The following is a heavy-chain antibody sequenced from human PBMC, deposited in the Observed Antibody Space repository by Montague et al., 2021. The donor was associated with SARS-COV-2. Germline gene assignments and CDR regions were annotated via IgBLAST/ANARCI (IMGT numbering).Heavy chain of an antibody. CDR1: GGSFSGYD. V-gene: IGHV4-34*01. CDR3: ARGRVEMTMIAVVFTGGMHYFDY. J-gene: IGHJ4*02. CDR2: INHSGST. Sequence: SETLSLTCAVYGGSFSGYDWSWIRQSPGKGLEWIGEINHSGSTNYNPSLKSRVTVSVDTSKNQFSLKLSSVTAADTAVYYCARGRVEMTMIAVVFTGGMHYFDYWGRGTLVTVSS. D-gene: IGHD3-22*01.